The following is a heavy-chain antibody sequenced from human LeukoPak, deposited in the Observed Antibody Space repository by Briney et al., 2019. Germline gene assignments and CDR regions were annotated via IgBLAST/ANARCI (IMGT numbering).Heavy chain of an antibody. J-gene: IGHJ4*02. CDR1: GGSFSGYY. CDR3: ARRKGTMVRGVIIANQYYFDY. CDR2: INHSGST. V-gene: IGHV4-34*01. Sequence: SETLSLTCAVYGGSFSGYYWSWIRQPPGKGLEWIGEINHSGSTNYNPSLKSRVTISVDTSKNQLSLKLSSVTAADTAVYYCARRKGTMVRGVIIANQYYFDYWGQGTLVTVSS. D-gene: IGHD3-10*01.